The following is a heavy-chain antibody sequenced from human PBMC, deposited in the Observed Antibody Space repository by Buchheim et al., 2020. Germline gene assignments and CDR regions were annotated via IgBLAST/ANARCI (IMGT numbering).Heavy chain of an antibody. CDR3: AKDRHDSSDAYYFDY. Sequence: EVQLLESGGGLVQPGGSLRLSCAASGFTFSNYAMSWVRQAPGQGLEWVSAISGSGGRTFYADSVKGRFTISRDNSKKTLYLQMNSLRAEDSAVYYCAKDRHDSSDAYYFDYWGQGTL. V-gene: IGHV3-23*01. J-gene: IGHJ4*02. CDR1: GFTFSNYA. CDR2: ISGSGGRT. D-gene: IGHD3-22*01.